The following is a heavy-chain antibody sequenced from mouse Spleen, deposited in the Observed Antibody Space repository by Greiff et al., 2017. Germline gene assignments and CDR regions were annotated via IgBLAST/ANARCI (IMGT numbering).Heavy chain of an antibody. CDR1: GFSLTSYG. D-gene: IGHD2-2*01. CDR3: AKNYHYGYDNWYFDV. Sequence: VQLQQSGPGLVQPSQSLSITCTVSGFSLTSYGVHWVRQSPGKGLEWLGVIWRGGSTDYNAAFMSRLSITKDNSKSQVFFKMNSLQADDTAIYYCAKNYHYGYDNWYFDVWGAGTTVTVSS. V-gene: IGHV2-5*01. CDR2: IWRGGST. J-gene: IGHJ1*01.